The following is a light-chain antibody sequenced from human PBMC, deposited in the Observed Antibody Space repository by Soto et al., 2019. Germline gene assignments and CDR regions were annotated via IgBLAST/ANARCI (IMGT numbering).Light chain of an antibody. V-gene: IGLV2-14*01. J-gene: IGLJ1*01. CDR1: SSDVGGYNY. Sequence: QSAPTQPASVSGSPGQSITISCTGTSSDVGGYNYVSWFQQHPGKAPKLMIYEVSNRPSGVSNRFSGSRSGNTASLTISGLQSEDEAEYYCNSYTNNNTFVFGTGAKLTVL. CDR2: EVS. CDR3: NSYTNNNTFV.